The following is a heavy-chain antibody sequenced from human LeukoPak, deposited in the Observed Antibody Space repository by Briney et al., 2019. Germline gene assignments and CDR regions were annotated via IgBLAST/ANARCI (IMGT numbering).Heavy chain of an antibody. V-gene: IGHV3-64*01. J-gene: IGHJ3*02. D-gene: IGHD6-13*01. CDR1: GFTFSSYA. CDR3: ARDRQQDGAFDI. Sequence: GGSLRLSCAASGFTFSSYAMHWVRQAPGKGLEYVSAISSNGGSTYYANSVKGRFTISRDNSKNTLYLQMGSLRAEDTAVYYCARDRQQDGAFDIWGQGTMVTVSS. CDR2: ISSNGGST.